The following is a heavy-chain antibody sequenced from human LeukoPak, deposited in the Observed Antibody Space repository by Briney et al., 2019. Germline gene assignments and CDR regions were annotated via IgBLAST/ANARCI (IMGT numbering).Heavy chain of an antibody. CDR2: IYYSGST. Sequence: PSETLSLTLTDSVGSLSNYYWSWIPPPPGKGLEWLGYIYYSGSTNYNPSLKSRVPISVDTSNNHLSLKLSSVTAADTAVYYCASTRRGAAALDYWGQGTLVTASS. D-gene: IGHD6-13*01. CDR3: ASTRRGAAALDY. CDR1: VGSLSNYY. J-gene: IGHJ4*02. V-gene: IGHV4-59*01.